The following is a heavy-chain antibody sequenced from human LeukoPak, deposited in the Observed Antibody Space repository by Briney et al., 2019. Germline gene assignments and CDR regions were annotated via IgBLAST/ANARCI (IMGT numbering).Heavy chain of an antibody. J-gene: IGHJ4*02. CDR3: ASARLRYFDCPGLDY. Sequence: GGSLRLSCAASGFTFSSYWMHWVRQAPGKGLVWVSRINSDGSSTSYADSVKGRFTISRDNSKNTLYLQMNSLRAEDTAVYYCASARLRYFDCPGLDYWGQGTLVTVSS. D-gene: IGHD3-9*01. V-gene: IGHV3-74*01. CDR2: INSDGSST. CDR1: GFTFSSYW.